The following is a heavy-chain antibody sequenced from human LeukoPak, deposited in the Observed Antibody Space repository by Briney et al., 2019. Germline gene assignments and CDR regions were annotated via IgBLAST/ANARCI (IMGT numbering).Heavy chain of an antibody. Sequence: GGSLRLSXAASGFTFSSYAMHWVRQAPGKGLEYVSAISSNGGSTYYANSVKGRFTISRDNSKNTLYLQMGSLRAEDMAVYYCARERVQGSGAFDIWGQGTMVTVSS. D-gene: IGHD3-10*01. J-gene: IGHJ3*02. CDR2: ISSNGGST. CDR1: GFTFSSYA. V-gene: IGHV3-64*01. CDR3: ARERVQGSGAFDI.